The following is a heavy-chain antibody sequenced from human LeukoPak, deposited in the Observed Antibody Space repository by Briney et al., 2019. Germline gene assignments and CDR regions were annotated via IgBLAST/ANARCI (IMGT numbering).Heavy chain of an antibody. D-gene: IGHD5-24*01. CDR1: GFSLSSYA. CDR2: ISYDGSNK. Sequence: PGGSLRLSCAASGFSLSSYAMSWVRQAPGKGLEWVAVISYDGSNKYYADSVKGRFTISRDNSKNTLYLQMNSLRAEDTAVYYCAKDTVEMATIAAFDIWGQGTMVTVSS. CDR3: AKDTVEMATIAAFDI. V-gene: IGHV3-30*18. J-gene: IGHJ3*02.